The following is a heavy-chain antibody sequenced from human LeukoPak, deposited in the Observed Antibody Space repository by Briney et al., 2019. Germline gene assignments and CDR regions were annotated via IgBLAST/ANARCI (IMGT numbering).Heavy chain of an antibody. J-gene: IGHJ4*02. CDR1: GGSISYYY. Sequence: SETLSLTCTVSGGSISYYYWSWIRQPPGKGLEWIGYIYYSGSTKYNPSPKSQITISVDTSKNQFSLKLSSVTAADTAMYYCARQGNGDLYYFDYWGQGTLVTVSS. CDR2: IYYSGST. D-gene: IGHD4-17*01. CDR3: ARQGNGDLYYFDY. V-gene: IGHV4-59*08.